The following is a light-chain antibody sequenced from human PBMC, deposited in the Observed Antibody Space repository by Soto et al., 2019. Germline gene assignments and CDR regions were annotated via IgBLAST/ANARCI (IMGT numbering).Light chain of an antibody. CDR2: AVA. J-gene: IGLJ3*02. Sequence: QSALTQPRSVSGSPGQSVTFSCTGTSSDVGGYNYVSWYQQHPGKAPKLMIYAVAKRPSGVPDRFSGSKSGNTASLTISGLQAEDEADYYCCLYAGSDSVVFGGGTKLTVL. CDR3: CLYAGSDSVV. CDR1: SSDVGGYNY. V-gene: IGLV2-11*01.